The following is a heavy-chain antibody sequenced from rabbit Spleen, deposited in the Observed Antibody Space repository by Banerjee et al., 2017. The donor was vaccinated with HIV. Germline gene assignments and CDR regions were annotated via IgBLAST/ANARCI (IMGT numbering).Heavy chain of an antibody. J-gene: IGHJ6*01. V-gene: IGHV1S45*01. CDR2: IYGGGEGNT. D-gene: IGHD8-1*01. CDR1: GFSFSGRDY. CDR3: ARDAGTSFSTYGMDL. Sequence: QEQLVESGGGLVQPEGSLTLTCKASGFSFSGRDYMCWVRQAPGKGLEWIACIYGGGEGNTYYASWVNGRFTITSNTNQNTVTLQMTSLTAADTATYFCARDAGTSFSTYGMDLWGQGTLVTVS.